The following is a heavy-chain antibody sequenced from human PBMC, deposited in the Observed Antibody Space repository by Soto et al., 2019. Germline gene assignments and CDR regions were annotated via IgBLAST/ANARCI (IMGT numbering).Heavy chain of an antibody. CDR1: GVSFSSYS. CDR2: IIPIFGTA. CDR3: AIEYSSSPPYYPLGY. Sequence: SVKVSCKASGVSFSSYSLSWVRQAHGQGLEWMGGIIPIFGTANYAQKFQGRVTITADESTSTAYMELSSLRSEDTAVYYCAIEYSSSPPYYPLGYWGQGTLVTVSS. D-gene: IGHD6-6*01. J-gene: IGHJ4*02. V-gene: IGHV1-69*13.